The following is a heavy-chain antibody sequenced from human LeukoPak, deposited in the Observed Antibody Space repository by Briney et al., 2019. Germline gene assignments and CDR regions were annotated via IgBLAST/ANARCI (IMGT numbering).Heavy chain of an antibody. CDR1: GYTFTSYY. CDR3: ARTTDYYDSSGYWDY. J-gene: IGHJ4*02. CDR2: ISAYNGNT. D-gene: IGHD3-22*01. V-gene: IGHV1-18*04. Sequence: GASVKVSCKASGYTFTSYYMHWVRQAPGQGLEWMGWISAYNGNTNYAQKLQGRVTMTTDTSTSTAYMELRSLRSDDTAVYYCARTTDYYDSSGYWDYWGQGTLVTVSS.